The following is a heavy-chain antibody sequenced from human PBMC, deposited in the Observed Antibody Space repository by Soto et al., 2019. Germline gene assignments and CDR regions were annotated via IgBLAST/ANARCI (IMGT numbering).Heavy chain of an antibody. CDR1: GFTFSSYS. CDR3: GGHRYCSSITCPWGFDP. D-gene: IGHD2-2*01. J-gene: IGHJ5*02. V-gene: IGHV3-48*01. Sequence: EVQLVESGGGLVQPGGSLRLSCAASGFTFSSYSMNWVRQAPGKGLEWISYISSSGSTIYSADSVKGRFTISRDNVKNSLYLQMSSLRAEDTAVYYCGGHRYCSSITCPWGFDPWGQGTLVTVSS. CDR2: ISSSGSTI.